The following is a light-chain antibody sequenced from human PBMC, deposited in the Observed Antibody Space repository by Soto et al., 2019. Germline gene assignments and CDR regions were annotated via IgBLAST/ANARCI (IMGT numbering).Light chain of an antibody. CDR1: QSVSSY. V-gene: IGKV3-11*01. J-gene: IGKJ5*01. CDR3: QQHSNWPPIT. CDR2: DAS. Sequence: EIVFTQSPATLSLSPGARTTLSCRASQSVSSYLAWYQQKPGQAPRLLIYDASDRATGIPGRFSGSGSGTDFTLTISSLEPEDFAVYYCQQHSNWPPITFGQGTRLEI.